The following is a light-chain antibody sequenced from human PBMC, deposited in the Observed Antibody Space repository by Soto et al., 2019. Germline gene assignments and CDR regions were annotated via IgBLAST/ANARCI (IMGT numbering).Light chain of an antibody. CDR2: KTS. CDR3: QEYKTGPGYN. CDR1: QSFGRW. V-gene: IGKV1-5*03. J-gene: IGKJ2*01. Sequence: DIQMTQSPSTLSASVGDRVTITCRASQSFGRWLAWYQQKPGKAPELLIYKTSTLERGVPSRFSGSGSGTEFTLHISSLQPDDFATYYCQEYKTGPGYNFGQGTRLEIK.